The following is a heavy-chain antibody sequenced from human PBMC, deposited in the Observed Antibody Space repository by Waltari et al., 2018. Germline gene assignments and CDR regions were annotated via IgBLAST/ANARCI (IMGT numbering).Heavy chain of an antibody. CDR1: GCSISSGSYY. CDR3: ASRGGRSGATGGYYYYYMDV. D-gene: IGHD1-26*01. Sequence: QVQLQESGPGLVKPSQTLSLTCTVSGCSISSGSYYWSWIRQPAGKGLEWIGRIYTSGSTNYKPSLKSRVTIAVDTSKNQFSRKLSSVTAADTAVYYCASRGGRSGATGGYYYYYMDVWGKGTTVTVSS. V-gene: IGHV4-61*02. J-gene: IGHJ6*03. CDR2: IYTSGST.